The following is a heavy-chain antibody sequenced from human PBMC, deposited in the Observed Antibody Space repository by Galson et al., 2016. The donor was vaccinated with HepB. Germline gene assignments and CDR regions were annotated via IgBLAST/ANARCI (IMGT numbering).Heavy chain of an antibody. J-gene: IGHJ3*02. Sequence: SLRLSCAASGFSVSRNYMIWVRQAPGKGLECVSRIYSDGTTCYADPVKGRFTISRDNSKNTVYLQMNSLRAEDTAVYYCARDRSRFSSGYYTGARDVFAIWGQGTVVTVSS. CDR1: GFSVSRNY. CDR3: ARDRSRFSSGYYTGARDVFAI. D-gene: IGHD3-3*01. V-gene: IGHV3-53*01. CDR2: IYSDGTT.